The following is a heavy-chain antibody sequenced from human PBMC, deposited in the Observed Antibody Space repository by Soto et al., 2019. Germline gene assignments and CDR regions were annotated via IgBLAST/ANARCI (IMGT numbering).Heavy chain of an antibody. Sequence: PSETLSLTCTVSGGSISSYYWSWIRQPPGKGLEWIGYIYYSGSTNYNPSLKSRVTISVDTSKNQFSLKLSSVTAADTAVYYCETERRLRLFGVVTKGNYYYGMDVWGQGTTVTVSS. CDR3: ETERRLRLFGVVTKGNYYYGMDV. J-gene: IGHJ6*02. D-gene: IGHD3-3*01. V-gene: IGHV4-59*01. CDR2: IYYSGST. CDR1: GGSISSYY.